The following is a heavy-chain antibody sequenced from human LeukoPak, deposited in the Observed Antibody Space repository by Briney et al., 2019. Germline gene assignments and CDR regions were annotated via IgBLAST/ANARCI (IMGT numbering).Heavy chain of an antibody. V-gene: IGHV5-51*01. CDR1: GYSFTSYW. CDR3: AYHYDFWSGYYPIDY. CDR2: IYPGDSDT. Sequence: GESLKISCKGSGYSFTSYWIGWVRQIPGRGLEWMGIIYPGDSDTRYSPSFQGQVTISADRSINTAFLQWSSLRSEDTAVYYCAYHYDFWSGYYPIDYWGQGTLVTVS. J-gene: IGHJ4*02. D-gene: IGHD3-3*01.